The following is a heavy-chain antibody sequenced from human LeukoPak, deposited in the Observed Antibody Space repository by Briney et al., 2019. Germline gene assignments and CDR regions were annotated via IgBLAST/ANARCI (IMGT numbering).Heavy chain of an antibody. Sequence: GGSLRLSCAASGFPFSSYSMNWVRQAPGRGLEWVSYISISSSTIYYADSVKGRFTISRDNAKNSLYLQMNSLRAEDTAVYYCAELGITMIGGVWGKGTTVTISS. V-gene: IGHV3-48*01. CDR3: AELGITMIGGV. J-gene: IGHJ6*04. CDR2: ISISSSTI. CDR1: GFPFSSYS. D-gene: IGHD3-10*02.